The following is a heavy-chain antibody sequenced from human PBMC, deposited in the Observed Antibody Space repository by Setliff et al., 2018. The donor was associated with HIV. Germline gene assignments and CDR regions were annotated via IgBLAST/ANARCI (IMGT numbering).Heavy chain of an antibody. CDR2: MYYSGST. D-gene: IGHD3-16*01. Sequence: SETLSLTCTVSGGSISSSSYYWGWIRQPPGKGLEWIGSMYYSGSTYYNPSLKSRVTITLDTSKNQFSLKLSSVTAADTAVYYCARNSLRFGELSNWFDPWGQGTLVTVSS. CDR1: GGSISSSSYY. V-gene: IGHV4-39*07. CDR3: ARNSLRFGELSNWFDP. J-gene: IGHJ5*02.